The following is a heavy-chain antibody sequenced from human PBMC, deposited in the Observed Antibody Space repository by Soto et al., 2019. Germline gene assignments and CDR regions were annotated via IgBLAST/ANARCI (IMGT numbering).Heavy chain of an antibody. V-gene: IGHV1-3*01. CDR3: ARSSYYYDSSGYYYYYYGMDV. CDR2: INAGNGNT. Sequence: QVQLVQSGAEVKKPGASVKVSCKASRYTFTSYAMHWVRQAPGQRLEWMGWINAGNGNTKYSQKFQGRVTITRDTSASTAYMELSSLRSEDTAVYYCARSSYYYDSSGYYYYYYGMDVWGQGTTVTVSS. CDR1: RYTFTSYA. J-gene: IGHJ6*02. D-gene: IGHD3-22*01.